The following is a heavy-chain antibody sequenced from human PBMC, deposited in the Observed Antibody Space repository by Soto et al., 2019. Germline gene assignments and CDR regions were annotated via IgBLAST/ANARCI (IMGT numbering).Heavy chain of an antibody. V-gene: IGHV4-30-4*01. CDR3: SRGTIDYFDTSRSVYGLDV. D-gene: IGHD3-22*01. Sequence: QVRLQESGPGLVKPSQTLSLTCSVSGVSISSADFYWSWIRQPPGKALEWLGDMSYSGSTYYNPSLTRPITMSPDTFENHFSLTLTDVPAPNMALYFCSRGTIDYFDTSRSVYGLDVWGQGTAVSVS. CDR1: GVSISSADFY. CDR2: MSYSGST. J-gene: IGHJ6*02.